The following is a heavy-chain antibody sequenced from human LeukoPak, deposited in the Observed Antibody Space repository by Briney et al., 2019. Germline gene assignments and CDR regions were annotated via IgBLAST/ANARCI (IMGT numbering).Heavy chain of an antibody. CDR3: AKGDYYDSSGYCN. Sequence: GGSLRLSCAASGFTFSSYAMSWVRQAPGKGLEWVSAISGSGGSTYYADSVKGRFTISRDNSKNTLYLKMNSLRAEDTAVYYCAKGDYYDSSGYCNWGQGTLVTVSS. D-gene: IGHD3-22*01. CDR1: GFTFSSYA. CDR2: ISGSGGST. J-gene: IGHJ4*02. V-gene: IGHV3-23*01.